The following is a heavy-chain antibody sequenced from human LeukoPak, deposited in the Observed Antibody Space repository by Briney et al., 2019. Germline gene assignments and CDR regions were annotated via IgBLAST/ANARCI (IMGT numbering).Heavy chain of an antibody. D-gene: IGHD3-10*01. Sequence: GGSLRLSCTASGFTFGDYAMSWVRQAPGKGLEWVGLIRSKAYGGTTEYAASVKGRFTISRDDSKSIAYLQMNSLKTEDTAVYYCTRTIMDVWGKGTTVTVSS. CDR3: TRTIMDV. J-gene: IGHJ6*03. CDR1: GFTFGDYA. CDR2: IRSKAYGGTT. V-gene: IGHV3-49*04.